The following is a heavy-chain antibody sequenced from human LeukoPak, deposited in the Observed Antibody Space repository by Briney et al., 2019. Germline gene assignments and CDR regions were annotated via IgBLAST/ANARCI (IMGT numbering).Heavy chain of an antibody. J-gene: IGHJ4*02. CDR1: GYTFTSYG. CDR3: ARDRYYDFWSGSHYFDY. V-gene: IGHV1-8*03. CDR2: MNPNSGNT. Sequence: ASVKVSCKASGYTFTSYGISWVRQAPGQGLEWMGWMNPNSGNTGYAQKFQGRVTITADKSTTTAYMELSSLRSVDTAMYYCARDRYYDFWSGSHYFDYWGQGTLVTVSS. D-gene: IGHD3-3*01.